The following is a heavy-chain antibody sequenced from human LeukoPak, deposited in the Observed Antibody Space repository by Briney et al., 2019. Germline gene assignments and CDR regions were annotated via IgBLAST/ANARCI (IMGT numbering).Heavy chain of an antibody. Sequence: GESLKISCKGSGYSFTSYWIVWVRQEPAKGLEWMGIIYPGDSDTRYSPSFQGQVTISADKSISTAYLQWSSLKASDTAMYYCARHYSSGWYSGESDYWGQGTLVTVSS. CDR3: ARHYSSGWYSGESDY. V-gene: IGHV5-51*01. D-gene: IGHD6-19*01. CDR2: IYPGDSDT. J-gene: IGHJ4*02. CDR1: GYSFTSYW.